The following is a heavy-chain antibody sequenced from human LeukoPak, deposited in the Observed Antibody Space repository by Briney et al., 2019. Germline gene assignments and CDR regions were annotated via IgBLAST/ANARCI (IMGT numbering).Heavy chain of an antibody. CDR1: GFTFSSYG. D-gene: IGHD2-2*01. CDR3: AKVGGYCSSTSCYSPYDAFDI. CDR2: ISGSGGST. J-gene: IGHJ3*02. V-gene: IGHV3-23*01. Sequence: PGGSLRLSCAASGFTFSSYGMHWVRQAPGKGLEWVSAISGSGGSTYYADSVKGRFTISRDNSKNTLYLQMNSLRAEDTAVYYCAKVGGYCSSTSCYSPYDAFDIWGQGTMVTVSS.